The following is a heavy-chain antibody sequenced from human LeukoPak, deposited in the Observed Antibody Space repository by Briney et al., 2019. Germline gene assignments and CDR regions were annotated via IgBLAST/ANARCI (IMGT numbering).Heavy chain of an antibody. CDR3: ASGGANDFDY. CDR2: IIPIFGTA. CDR1: GGTFSSYA. Sequence: ASVKVSCKASGGTFSSYAINWVRQAPGQGLEWMGGIIPIFGTANYAQKFQGRVTITADESTSTAYMGLSSLRSEDTAVYYCASGGANDFDYWGQGTLVTVSS. D-gene: IGHD3-10*01. J-gene: IGHJ4*02. V-gene: IGHV1-69*13.